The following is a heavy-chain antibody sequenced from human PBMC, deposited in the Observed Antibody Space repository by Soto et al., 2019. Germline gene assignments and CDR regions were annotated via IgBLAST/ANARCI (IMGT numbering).Heavy chain of an antibody. J-gene: IGHJ5*02. CDR1: GGTFSSYT. Sequence: QVQLVQSGAEVKTPGSSVKVSCKASGGTFSSYTISWVRQAPGQGLEWMGRIIPILGIANYAQKFQGRVSIIADNSTSTAYMELSSLRSDDTAVYYCARGPRDDGDNWFCPWGQGSLVTVSS. D-gene: IGHD4-17*01. CDR3: ARGPRDDGDNWFCP. V-gene: IGHV1-69*02. CDR2: IIPILGIA.